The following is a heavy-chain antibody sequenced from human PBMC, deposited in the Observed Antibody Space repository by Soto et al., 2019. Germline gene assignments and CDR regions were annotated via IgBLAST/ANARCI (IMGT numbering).Heavy chain of an antibody. Sequence: SETLSLTCTVSGGSVSSGSYYWSWIRQPPGKGLEWIGYIYYSGSTNYNPSLKSRVTISVDTSKNQFSLKLSSVTAADTAVYYCARDGGDSGYDFRWGQGTLVTVSS. D-gene: IGHD5-12*01. CDR3: ARDGGDSGYDFR. CDR1: GGSVSSGSYY. J-gene: IGHJ4*02. V-gene: IGHV4-61*01. CDR2: IYYSGST.